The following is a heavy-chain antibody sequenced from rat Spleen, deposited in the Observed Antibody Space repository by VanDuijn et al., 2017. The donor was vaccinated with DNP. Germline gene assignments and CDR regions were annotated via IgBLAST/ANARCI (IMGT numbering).Heavy chain of an antibody. D-gene: IGHD1-7*01. V-gene: IGHV5S13*01. J-gene: IGHJ2*01. Sequence: EVQLVESGGGLVQPGRSLKLSCTASGFTFSDYNMAWIRQAPGKGLEWVASIKTGGGSTYYPDSVKGRFTISRDNAKNTQSLQLNSVTTEDTATYYCARYGSVALDYWGQGVMVTVSS. CDR2: IKTGGGST. CDR1: GFTFSDYN. CDR3: ARYGSVALDY.